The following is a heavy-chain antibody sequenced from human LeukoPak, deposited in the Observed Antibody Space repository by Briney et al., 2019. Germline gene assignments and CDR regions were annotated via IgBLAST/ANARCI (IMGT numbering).Heavy chain of an antibody. J-gene: IGHJ5*02. Sequence: PSETLSLTCTVSGGSLSTYYWSWIRQPPGKGLEWIGYIYYSGSTNYNPSLKSRVTISVDTSKNQFSLKLSSVTAADTAVCYCARKEAMGLGELWVGWFDPWGQGTLVTVSS. V-gene: IGHV4-59*12. CDR2: IYYSGST. CDR1: GGSLSTYY. D-gene: IGHD3-10*01. CDR3: ARKEAMGLGELWVGWFDP.